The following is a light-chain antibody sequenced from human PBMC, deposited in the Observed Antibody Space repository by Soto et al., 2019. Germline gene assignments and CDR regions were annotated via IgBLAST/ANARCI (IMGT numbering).Light chain of an antibody. V-gene: IGKV1-27*01. Sequence: DIQMTQSPSSLSASLGDRVTITCRASQGIGVYLAWFQQKPGKVPRLLMYAASALQSGVPSRFSGGGFGTEFTLLIDSLQAEDVATSYCQKYNRAPLAFGGGTNVEIK. CDR2: AAS. CDR3: QKYNRAPLA. CDR1: QGIGVY. J-gene: IGKJ4*02.